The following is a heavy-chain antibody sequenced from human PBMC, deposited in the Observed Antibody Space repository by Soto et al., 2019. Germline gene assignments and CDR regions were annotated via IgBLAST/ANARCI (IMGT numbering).Heavy chain of an antibody. V-gene: IGHV3-30*18. J-gene: IGHJ3*02. Sequence: QVQLVESGGGVVQPGRSLRLSCAASGFTFTNYGMHWVRQAPGKGLEWVAVISYDGSNKYYADSVKGRFTISRDNSKNMLYRQMNSMRAADTAVYYCAKDVRVVGDYDAFDIWGQGRMVTVSS. CDR3: AKDVRVVGDYDAFDI. D-gene: IGHD1-26*01. CDR1: GFTFTNYG. CDR2: ISYDGSNK.